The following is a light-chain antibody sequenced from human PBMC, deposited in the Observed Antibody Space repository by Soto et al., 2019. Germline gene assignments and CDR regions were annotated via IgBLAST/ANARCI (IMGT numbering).Light chain of an antibody. CDR1: QSVGGY. CDR2: DAS. J-gene: IGKJ4*01. Sequence: EIVLTQSPATLSLSLWERATLSCRASQSVGGYLAWYQQNPGQAPRLLIYDASNSFTATPTRVSSSGSGTGSALTISSLGPEDFAVYYCQQRSNGTLLTFGGGTKVEIK. V-gene: IGKV3-11*01. CDR3: QQRSNGTLLT.